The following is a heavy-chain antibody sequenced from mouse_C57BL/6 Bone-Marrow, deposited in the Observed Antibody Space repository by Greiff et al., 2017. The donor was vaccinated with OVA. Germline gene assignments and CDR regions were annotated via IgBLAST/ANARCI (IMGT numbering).Heavy chain of an antibody. CDR2: IYPGSGST. D-gene: IGHD1-1*01. CDR1: GYTFTSYW. V-gene: IGHV1-55*01. Sequence: QVQLQQPGAELVKPGASVKMSCKASGYTFTSYWITWVKQRPGQGLEWIGDIYPGSGSTNYNEKFKSKATLTVDTSSSTSYMQLSSLTSEDSAVYDCAGGYGSSYGFAYWGQGTLVTVSA. J-gene: IGHJ3*01. CDR3: AGGYGSSYGFAY.